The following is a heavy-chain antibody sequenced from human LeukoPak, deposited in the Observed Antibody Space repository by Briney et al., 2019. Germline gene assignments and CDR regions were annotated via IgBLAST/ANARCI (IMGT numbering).Heavy chain of an antibody. Sequence: ASVKVSCKASGYTFTSDDINWVRQATGQGLEWMGWMNPNSGNTGYAQKFQGRVTMTRNTSISTAYMELSSLRSEDTAVYYCARASMEQWLVPDINFDYWGQGTLVTVSS. V-gene: IGHV1-8*01. CDR1: GYTFTSDD. D-gene: IGHD6-19*01. CDR3: ARASMEQWLVPDINFDY. CDR2: MNPNSGNT. J-gene: IGHJ4*02.